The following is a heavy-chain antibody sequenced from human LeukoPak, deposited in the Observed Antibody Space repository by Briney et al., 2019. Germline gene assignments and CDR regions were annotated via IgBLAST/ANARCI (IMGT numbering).Heavy chain of an antibody. CDR1: GYTFTGYY. CDR2: INPNSGGT. Sequence: ASVKVSCKASGYTFTGYYMHWVRQAPGQGLEWMGWINPNSGGTNYAQKFQGRVTMTRDTSISTAYMELSRLRSDDTAVYYCARDRRTYYYDSSGFDYWGQGTLVTVSS. J-gene: IGHJ4*02. V-gene: IGHV1-2*02. CDR3: ARDRRTYYYDSSGFDY. D-gene: IGHD3-22*01.